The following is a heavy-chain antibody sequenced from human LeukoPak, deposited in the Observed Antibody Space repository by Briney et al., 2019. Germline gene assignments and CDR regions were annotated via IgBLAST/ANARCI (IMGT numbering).Heavy chain of an antibody. CDR2: IIPILGIA. D-gene: IGHD2-21*02. CDR1: GYTFTSYA. Sequence: SVKVSCKASGYTFTSYAISWVRQAPGQGLEWMGRIIPILGIANYAQKFQGRVTITADKSTSTAYMELSSLRSEDTAVYYCARGVDGGNSDWFDPWGQGTLVTVSS. J-gene: IGHJ5*02. V-gene: IGHV1-69*04. CDR3: ARGVDGGNSDWFDP.